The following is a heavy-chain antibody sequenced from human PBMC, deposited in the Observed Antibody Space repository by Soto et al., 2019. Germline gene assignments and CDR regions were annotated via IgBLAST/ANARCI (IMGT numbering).Heavy chain of an antibody. CDR1: GFTFSSYT. J-gene: IGHJ4*02. CDR2: IRSSGSTI. V-gene: IGHV3-48*04. Sequence: GGSLRLSCAASGFTFSSYTMSWVRQAPGKGLEWVSNIRSSGSTIYYADSVKGRFTISRDNAKNSLYLQMNSLRAEDTAVYYCARLGPPLDYWGPGTLVTVSS. CDR3: ARLGPPLDY.